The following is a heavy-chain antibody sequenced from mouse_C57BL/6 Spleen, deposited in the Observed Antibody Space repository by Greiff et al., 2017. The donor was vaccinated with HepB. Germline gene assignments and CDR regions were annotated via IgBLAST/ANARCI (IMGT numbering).Heavy chain of an antibody. CDR1: GYAFSGYW. D-gene: IGHD2-1*01. Sequence: QVQLQQSGAELVKPGASVKISCKASGYAFSGYWMNWVKQRPGKGLEWIGQIYPGDGDTNYNGKFKGKATLTADKSSSTAYMQLSSLTSEDSAVYFCALGAGNGFAYWGQGTLVTVSA. V-gene: IGHV1-80*01. CDR2: IYPGDGDT. J-gene: IGHJ3*01. CDR3: ALGAGNGFAY.